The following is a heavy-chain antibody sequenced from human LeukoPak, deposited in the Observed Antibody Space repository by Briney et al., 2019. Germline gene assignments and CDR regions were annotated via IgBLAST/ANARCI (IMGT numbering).Heavy chain of an antibody. Sequence: GGSLRLSCAAWGFTDFRHYKRCVRQAPGKGLEWVSVIYSGGSTYYADSVKGRFTISRDNSKNTLYLQMNSLRAEDTALYYCARVGAYNRNYICDYWGRGTLVTVSS. CDR2: IYSGGST. J-gene: IGHJ4*02. D-gene: IGHD1-1*01. V-gene: IGHV3-66*01. CDR3: ARVGAYNRNYICDY. CDR1: GFTDFRHY.